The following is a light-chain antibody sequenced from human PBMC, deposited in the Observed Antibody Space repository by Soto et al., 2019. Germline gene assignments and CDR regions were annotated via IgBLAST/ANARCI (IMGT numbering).Light chain of an antibody. CDR3: QQRSNWPPYT. CDR1: QSVSSY. Sequence: EIVLTQSPATLSLSPGERATLSCWASQSVSSYLAWYQQKPGQDTSLLIYDASNRATGIPARFSGSGSGTHFTLTISSIEPEDFAVYYCQQRSNWPPYTFGQGTKLEIK. J-gene: IGKJ2*01. V-gene: IGKV3-11*01. CDR2: DAS.